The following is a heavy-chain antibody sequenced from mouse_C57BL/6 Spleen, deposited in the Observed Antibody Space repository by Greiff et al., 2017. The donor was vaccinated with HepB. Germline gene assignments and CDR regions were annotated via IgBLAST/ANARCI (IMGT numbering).Heavy chain of an antibody. CDR1: GYTFTGYW. V-gene: IGHV1-9*01. CDR3: AREGAYYGSSYGGMDY. CDR2: IVPGSGST. J-gene: IGHJ4*01. Sequence: QVQLQQSGAELMKPGASVKLSCKATGYTFTGYWIEWVKQRPGHGLEWIGEIVPGSGSTNYNEKFKGKATFTADTSSNTAYMQLSSLTTEDSAIYYCAREGAYYGSSYGGMDYWGQGTSVTVSS. D-gene: IGHD1-1*01.